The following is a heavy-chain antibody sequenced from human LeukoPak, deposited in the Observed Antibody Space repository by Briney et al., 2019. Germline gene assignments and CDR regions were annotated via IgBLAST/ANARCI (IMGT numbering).Heavy chain of an antibody. V-gene: IGHV4-59*01. D-gene: IGHD1-26*01. CDR1: GDSISSYY. Sequence: PSETLSLTCAVSGDSISSYYWSWIRQPPGKGLEWIGYIYSGGDTNYNPSLKSRVTISVDTSKNQFSLNLSPVTAADTAVYYCAREGGEGATQTFDYWGQGTLVTVSS. CDR3: AREGGEGATQTFDY. CDR2: IYSGGDT. J-gene: IGHJ4*02.